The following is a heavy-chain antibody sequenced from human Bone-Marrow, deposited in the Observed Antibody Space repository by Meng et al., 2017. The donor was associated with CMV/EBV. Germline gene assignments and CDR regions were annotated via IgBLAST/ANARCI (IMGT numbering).Heavy chain of an antibody. V-gene: IGHV3-15*01. Sequence: GESLKISCAASGFTFSNAWMSWVRQAPGKGLEWVGRIKSKTDGGTTDYAAPVKGRFTTSRDDSKNTLYLQMNSLKTEDTAVYYCTTDPYLSALWGMDVWGQGTTVTVSS. D-gene: IGHD3-10*01. J-gene: IGHJ6*02. CDR3: TTDPYLSALWGMDV. CDR2: IKSKTDGGTT. CDR1: GFTFSNAW.